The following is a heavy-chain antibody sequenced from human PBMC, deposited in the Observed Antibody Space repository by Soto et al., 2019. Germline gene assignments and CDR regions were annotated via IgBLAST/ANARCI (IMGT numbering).Heavy chain of an antibody. J-gene: IGHJ4*02. CDR3: VRDGIGGFDY. Sequence: QVQLVESGGGVVQPGRSLRLSCAASGFTFRNYVMQWVRQAPGKGLAWVAVVWDDGSNKSYADSVKGRFTVSRDNSKNTLFLQMNTLGAEDTAVYYCVRDGIGGFDYWGQGTLVTVSS. CDR2: VWDDGSNK. CDR1: GFTFRNYV. V-gene: IGHV3-33*01. D-gene: IGHD3-10*01.